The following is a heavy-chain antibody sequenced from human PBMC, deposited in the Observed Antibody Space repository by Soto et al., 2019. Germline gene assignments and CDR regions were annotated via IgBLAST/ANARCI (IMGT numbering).Heavy chain of an antibody. CDR1: GYTFTSYA. J-gene: IGHJ3*02. CDR2: INAGNGNT. CDR3: ARGHYYDSSGYYFPDAFDI. D-gene: IGHD3-22*01. V-gene: IGHV1-3*01. Sequence: ASVKVSCKASGYTFTSYAMHWVRQAPGQRLAWMGWINAGNGNTKYSQKFQGRVTITRDTSASTAYMELSSLRSEDTAVYYCARGHYYDSSGYYFPDAFDIWGQGTMVTVSS.